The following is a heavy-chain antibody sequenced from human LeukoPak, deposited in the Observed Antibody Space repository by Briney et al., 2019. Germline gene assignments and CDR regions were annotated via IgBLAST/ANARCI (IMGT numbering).Heavy chain of an antibody. CDR3: ARLPYPDYGMDG. J-gene: IGHJ6*02. CDR1: GGSISSYY. CDR2: IYYSGST. V-gene: IGHV4-59*08. Sequence: SETLSLTCTVSGGSISSYYWSWIRQPPGKGLEWIGYIYYSGSTNYNPSLKSRVSISVDTSKHQCSLKLSSVTAADTVVYYWARLPYPDYGMDGWGQGTTVTVSS.